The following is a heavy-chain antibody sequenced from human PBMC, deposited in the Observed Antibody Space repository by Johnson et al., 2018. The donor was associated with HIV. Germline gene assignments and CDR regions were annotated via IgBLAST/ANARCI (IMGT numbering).Heavy chain of an antibody. J-gene: IGHJ3*02. Sequence: VQLVESGGGLVQPGRSLRLSCVASGFSFSSYAMHWVRQVPGKGLEWVSGINWNGGNTGYADSVKGRFTISRDNAKKSLYLQMSSLRAEDTAVYYCARGLQSLIVVITRGAFNIWGQGTMVTVSS. V-gene: IGHV3-20*04. CDR2: INWNGGNT. CDR3: ARGLQSLIVVITRGAFNI. CDR1: GFSFSSYA. D-gene: IGHD3-22*01.